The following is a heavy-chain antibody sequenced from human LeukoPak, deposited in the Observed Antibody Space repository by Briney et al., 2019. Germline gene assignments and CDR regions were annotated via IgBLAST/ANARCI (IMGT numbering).Heavy chain of an antibody. V-gene: IGHV3-53*01. CDR3: ARDTATTGGGLDS. D-gene: IGHD1-1*01. CDR1: GFSVGGTH. CDR2: IYTGGTT. Sequence: GGSLRLSCAISGFSVGGTHMSWVRQAPGKGLEWVSAIYTGGTTYYADSVQGRFTVSRHNSKNILYLHMNNLRAEDTAVYYCARDTATTGGGLDSWGQGTLVTVSS. J-gene: IGHJ4*02.